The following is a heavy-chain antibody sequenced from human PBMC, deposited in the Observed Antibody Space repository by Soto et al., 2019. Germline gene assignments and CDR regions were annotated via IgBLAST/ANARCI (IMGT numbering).Heavy chain of an antibody. Sequence: QITLKESGPPLVKPTQTLTLTCTFSGFSLSTSGEAVGWIRQPPGKALEWLALIYWDDEKHYNPSLRNRLTITKDTSKNQVVLTMTNMDPVDTATYYCARRLSDKWYDFFDYWGQGTLVTVSS. J-gene: IGHJ4*02. CDR1: GFSLSTSGEA. CDR2: IYWDDEK. D-gene: IGHD3-3*01. V-gene: IGHV2-5*02. CDR3: ARRLSDKWYDFFDY.